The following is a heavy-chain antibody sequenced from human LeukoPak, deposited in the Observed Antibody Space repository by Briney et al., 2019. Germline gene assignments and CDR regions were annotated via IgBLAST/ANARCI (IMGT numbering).Heavy chain of an antibody. V-gene: IGHV4-61*01. CDR1: GGSVSSGSYY. Sequence: PSETLSLTCTVSGGSVSSGSYYWSWIRQPPGKGLEWIGYIYYSGSTNYNPSLKSRVTISVDTSKNQFSLKLSSVTAADTAVYYCARGPLKAYYFDYWGQGTLVTVSS. J-gene: IGHJ4*02. CDR3: ARGPLKAYYFDY. CDR2: IYYSGST.